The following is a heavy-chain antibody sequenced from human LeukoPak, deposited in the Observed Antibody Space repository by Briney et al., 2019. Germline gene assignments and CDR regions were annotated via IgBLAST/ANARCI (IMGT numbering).Heavy chain of an antibody. CDR2: IYYDGNNK. Sequence: GRSLRLSCAASGLTFWNFGMHWVRQAPGEGLEWVAIIYYDGNNKYYADAVTGRFTIPKNNSNNTLYLQMNRRRAEDTAMYYCATSEPGIVVALGGQGTLVIVPS. CDR1: GLTFWNFG. V-gene: IGHV3-33*01. D-gene: IGHD6-19*01. J-gene: IGHJ4*02. CDR3: ATSEPGIVVAL.